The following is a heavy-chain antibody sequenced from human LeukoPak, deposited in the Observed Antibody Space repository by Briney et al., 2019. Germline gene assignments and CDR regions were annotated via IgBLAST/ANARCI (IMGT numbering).Heavy chain of an antibody. CDR1: GFTFSNYA. J-gene: IGHJ3*02. D-gene: IGHD1-26*01. V-gene: IGHV3-23*01. CDR3: AKHLLVGGTRGAYAFDI. Sequence: GGSLRLSCAASGFTFSNYAMSWVRQAPGKGLEWVSLISGITTNTYYADSVKGRFTISRDNSKNTLDLQMNSLRAEDTAGYYCAKHLLVGGTRGAYAFDIWGRGTMVTVSS. CDR2: ISGITTNT.